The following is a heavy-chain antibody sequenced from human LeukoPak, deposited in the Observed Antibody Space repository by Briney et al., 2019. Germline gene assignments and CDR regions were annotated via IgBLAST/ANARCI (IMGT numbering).Heavy chain of an antibody. CDR3: ARGMYFYDTSGYPHPFDY. D-gene: IGHD3-22*01. Sequence: ASVKVSCKASGYRFSDYYLHWVRQAPGQGLEWMGWINPDSGGTKYAQNYQGRVTMTRDTSITTAYMELSRLRSDDRAVYYCARGMYFYDTSGYPHPFDYWGQGTLVTASS. CDR1: GYRFSDYY. CDR2: INPDSGGT. V-gene: IGHV1-2*02. J-gene: IGHJ4*02.